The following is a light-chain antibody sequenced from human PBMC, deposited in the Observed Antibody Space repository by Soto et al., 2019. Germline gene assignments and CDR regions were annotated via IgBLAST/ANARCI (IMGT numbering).Light chain of an antibody. CDR3: SSYTNTDTLE. V-gene: IGLV2-14*01. Sequence: SVLTQPASVSGTPGQSITISCTGTSSDVGGYKYVSWYQQYPGKAPKLMIYEVNNRPSGVSNRFSGSKSGNTASLTISGLQDEDEADYYCSSYTNTDTLEFGGGTKLTVL. J-gene: IGLJ3*02. CDR2: EVN. CDR1: SSDVGGYKY.